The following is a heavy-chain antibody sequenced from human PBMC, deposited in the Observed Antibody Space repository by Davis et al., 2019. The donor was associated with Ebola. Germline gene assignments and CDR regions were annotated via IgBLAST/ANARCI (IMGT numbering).Heavy chain of an antibody. Sequence: PGGSLRLSCAASGFTLSSHWMGWVRQAPGKGLEWVANIKQGGSQKNYVDSVRGRFTISRDNAKNSLYLQMNGLRVEDTAIYYCVKDTSSVWFDVWGQGTTVTVSS. D-gene: IGHD6-19*01. V-gene: IGHV3-7*03. CDR3: VKDTSSVWFDV. CDR1: GFTLSSHW. J-gene: IGHJ3*01. CDR2: IKQGGSQK.